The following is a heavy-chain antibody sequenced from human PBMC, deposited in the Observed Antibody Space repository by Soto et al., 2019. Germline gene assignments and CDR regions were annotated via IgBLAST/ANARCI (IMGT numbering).Heavy chain of an antibody. CDR3: ARIAAAAGPKTPFDY. J-gene: IGHJ4*02. V-gene: IGHV4-59*01. D-gene: IGHD6-13*01. CDR1: GGSISSYY. CDR2: IYYSGST. Sequence: SETLSLTCTVSGGSISSYYWSWIRQPPGKGLEWIGYIYYSGSTNYNPSLKSRVTISVDTSKNQFSLKLSSVTAADTAVYYCARIAAAAGPKTPFDYWGQGTLVTVSS.